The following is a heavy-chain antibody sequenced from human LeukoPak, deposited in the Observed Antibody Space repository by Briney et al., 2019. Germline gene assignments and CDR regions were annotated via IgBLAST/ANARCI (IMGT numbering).Heavy chain of an antibody. V-gene: IGHV3-74*01. CDR1: GFTFSSYW. CDR3: ARGDIVVVPAAIPYY. CDR2: INSDGSST. D-gene: IGHD2-2*01. J-gene: IGHJ4*02. Sequence: GGSLRLSCAASGFTFSSYWMHWVRQAPGKGLVWVSRINSDGSSTSYADSVKGRFTISRDNAKNTLYLQMNSLRAEGTAVYYCARGDIVVVPAAIPYYWGQGTLVTVSS.